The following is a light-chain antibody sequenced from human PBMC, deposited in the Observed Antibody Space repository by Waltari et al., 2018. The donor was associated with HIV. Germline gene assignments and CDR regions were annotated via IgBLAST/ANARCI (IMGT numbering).Light chain of an antibody. Sequence: SSELTQTPSVSVSPGQTATISCSRGALPKPYSSWYGQKPGQAPVLIIYKDIQRPSGIPERISGSRSGTGVTLTISDVQAEDEGDYYCQSTDHDGTWVFGGGTKLTVL. V-gene: IGLV3-25*03. CDR3: QSTDHDGTWV. CDR1: ALPKPY. J-gene: IGLJ3*02. CDR2: KDI.